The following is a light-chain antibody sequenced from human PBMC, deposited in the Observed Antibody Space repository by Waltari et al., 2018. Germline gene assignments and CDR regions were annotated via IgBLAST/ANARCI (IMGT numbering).Light chain of an antibody. J-gene: IGKJ2*01. V-gene: IGKV1-5*01. Sequence: DIQMTQSPSTLSASVGDRFTISCRASQSVSSWLAWYQQKPGMAPNLLVYDVSNLYSGVPSRFSGSGSGTEFTLTISSLQPDDFATYYCQQYDTYPYTFGQGTKLEI. CDR2: DVS. CDR3: QQYDTYPYT. CDR1: QSVSSW.